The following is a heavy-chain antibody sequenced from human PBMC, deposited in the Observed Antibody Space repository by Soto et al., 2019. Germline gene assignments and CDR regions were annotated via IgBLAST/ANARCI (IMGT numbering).Heavy chain of an antibody. CDR2: ISGSGSST. D-gene: IGHD6-13*01. CDR1: GFPFTVYA. Sequence: PGGSLRLSCAASGFPFTVYAMSWVRQSPGKGLEWVSGISGSGSSTDYADSVKGRFIISRDSSNNTVYLQMNSLTAEDTAMYYCAKSIIAAGKYHFDNWGQGALVTVSS. J-gene: IGHJ4*02. CDR3: AKSIIAAGKYHFDN. V-gene: IGHV3-23*01.